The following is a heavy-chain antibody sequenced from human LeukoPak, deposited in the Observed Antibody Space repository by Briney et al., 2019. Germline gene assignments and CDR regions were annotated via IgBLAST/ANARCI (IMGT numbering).Heavy chain of an antibody. V-gene: IGHV3-53*01. CDR2: IYSGGST. J-gene: IGHJ4*02. Sequence: GGSLRLSCAASGFIFSSFVMNWVRQAPGKGLEWVSVIYSGGSTYYADSVKGRFTISRDNSKNTLYLQMNSLKAEDTAVYYCARVPGYNWGQGTLVTVSS. D-gene: IGHD1-1*01. CDR3: ARVPGYN. CDR1: GFIFSSFV.